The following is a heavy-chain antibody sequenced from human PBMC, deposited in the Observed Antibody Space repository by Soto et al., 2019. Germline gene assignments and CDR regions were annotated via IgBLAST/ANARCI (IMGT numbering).Heavy chain of an antibody. V-gene: IGHV1-18*01. CDR3: ARESYYGSGSYYNSFPFDY. CDR1: GYTFTSYG. D-gene: IGHD3-10*01. CDR2: ISAYNGNT. Sequence: ASVKVSCKASGYTFTSYGISWVRQAPGQGLEWMGWISAYNGNTNYAQKLQGRVTMTTDTSTSTAYMELRSLRSDDTAVYYCARESYYGSGSYYNSFPFDYWGQGTLVTVSS. J-gene: IGHJ4*02.